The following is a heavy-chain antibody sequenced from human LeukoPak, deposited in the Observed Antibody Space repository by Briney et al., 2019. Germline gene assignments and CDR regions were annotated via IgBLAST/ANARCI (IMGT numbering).Heavy chain of an antibody. Sequence: GGSLRLSCAASGFTFSNYAMSWVRQAPGKGLEWVSGFSGSVNSAYYADSVRGRFTISRDNSKNTLYLQMNSLRAEDTAVYYCAQTLSIYGVSPIGCWGQGTLVTVSS. CDR3: AQTLSIYGVSPIGC. V-gene: IGHV3-23*01. CDR2: FSGSVNSA. CDR1: GFTFSNYA. J-gene: IGHJ4*02. D-gene: IGHD4-17*01.